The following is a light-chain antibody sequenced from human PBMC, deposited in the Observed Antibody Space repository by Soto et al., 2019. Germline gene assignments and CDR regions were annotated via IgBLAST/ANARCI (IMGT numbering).Light chain of an antibody. CDR3: QQYHIYSGT. V-gene: IGKV1-5*03. J-gene: IGKJ1*01. Sequence: DIQMTPSPSSLAASIGARVTITCRASQGISNSLAWYQQRPGKPPNLLIYKASTLASGVPSRFSGSGSGTEFTLTINSLQPDDFATYYCQQYHIYSGTFGQGTKV. CDR2: KAS. CDR1: QGISNS.